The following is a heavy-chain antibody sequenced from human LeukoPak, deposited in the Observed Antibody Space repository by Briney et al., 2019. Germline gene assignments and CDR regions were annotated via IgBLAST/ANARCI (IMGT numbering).Heavy chain of an antibody. CDR2: ISGSGGST. Sequence: PGGSLRLSCAASGFTFSSYAMSWVRQAPGKGLEWVSAISGSGGSTYYADSVKGRFTISRDNSKNTLYLQMNSLRAEDTAVYYCAKDRYCISTTCQGFDIWGQGTMVTVSS. V-gene: IGHV3-23*01. D-gene: IGHD2-2*01. CDR1: GFTFSSYA. J-gene: IGHJ3*02. CDR3: AKDRYCISTTCQGFDI.